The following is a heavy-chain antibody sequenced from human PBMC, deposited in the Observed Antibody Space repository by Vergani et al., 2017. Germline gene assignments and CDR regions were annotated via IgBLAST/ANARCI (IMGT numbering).Heavy chain of an antibody. J-gene: IGHJ6*02. Sequence: EVQLVQSGAEVKKPGESLKISCKGSGYSFTSYWIGWVRQMPGKGLEWMGIIYPGYSDTRYSPSFQGQVTISADKSISTAYLQWSSLKASDTAMYYCARQDSGSSDYYGMDVWGQGTTVTVSS. V-gene: IGHV5-51*01. D-gene: IGHD1-26*01. CDR3: ARQDSGSSDYYGMDV. CDR2: IYPGYSDT. CDR1: GYSFTSYW.